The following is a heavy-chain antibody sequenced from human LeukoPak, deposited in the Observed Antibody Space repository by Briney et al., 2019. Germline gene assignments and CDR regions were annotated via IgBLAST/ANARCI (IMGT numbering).Heavy chain of an antibody. Sequence: ASVKVSCKTSGYAFTGYFIHWVRQAPGQGLEWMGRNNPNGGVTIYAQNFQGRVTLTRDPSISTAYMELSRLKSDDTAVYYCARDELGGYGYYFDYWGQGTLVSVSS. CDR1: GYAFTGYF. V-gene: IGHV1-2*06. CDR3: ARDELGGYGYYFDY. J-gene: IGHJ4*02. D-gene: IGHD5-12*01. CDR2: NNPNGGVT.